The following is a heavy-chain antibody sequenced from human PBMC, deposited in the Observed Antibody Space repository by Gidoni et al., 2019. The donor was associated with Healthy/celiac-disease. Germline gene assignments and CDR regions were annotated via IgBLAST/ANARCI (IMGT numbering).Heavy chain of an antibody. V-gene: IGHV1-46*01. Sequence: HVQLVQSGAEVKKLGASVKVSCKASGHTFTSYYMHWPRQAPGQGLECMGIINRSGGSTSYAQKFQGRVTMTRDKSTSTVYMELSSLKSEDTAGYYCAREGEGFDYWGQGTLVTVSS. J-gene: IGHJ4*02. CDR1: GHTFTSYY. D-gene: IGHD3-10*01. CDR2: INRSGGST. CDR3: AREGEGFDY.